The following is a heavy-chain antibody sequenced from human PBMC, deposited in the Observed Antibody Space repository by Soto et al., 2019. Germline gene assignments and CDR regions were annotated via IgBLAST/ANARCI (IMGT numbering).Heavy chain of an antibody. D-gene: IGHD3-22*01. CDR3: AKRDGYYLDF. J-gene: IGHJ4*02. V-gene: IGHV3-23*01. CDR2: ISGSGAGT. Sequence: GESLKISCGVSGFSFSNYAMSWVRQAPGKGLEWVSAISGSGAGTYYADSVKGRFTISRDNSKNTLYLQMSSLRVEDTAVYYCAKRDGYYLDFWGPGTLVTVSS. CDR1: GFSFSNYA.